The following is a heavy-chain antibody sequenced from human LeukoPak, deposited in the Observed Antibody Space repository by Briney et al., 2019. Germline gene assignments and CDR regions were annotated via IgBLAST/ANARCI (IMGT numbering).Heavy chain of an antibody. Sequence: PGGSLRLSCAASGFIFSSYVMSWVRQAPGKGLEWVSSISGSGDITYYADSVKGRFTISRDNSKNMLYLQVSSLRAEDTALFYCAKESSSGWYVDYWGQGTLVTVSS. CDR2: ISGSGDIT. J-gene: IGHJ4*02. D-gene: IGHD6-19*01. CDR3: AKESSSGWYVDY. CDR1: GFIFSSYV. V-gene: IGHV3-23*01.